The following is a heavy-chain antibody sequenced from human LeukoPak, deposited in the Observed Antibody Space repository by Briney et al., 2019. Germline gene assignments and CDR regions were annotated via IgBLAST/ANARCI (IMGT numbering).Heavy chain of an antibody. Sequence: ASLKVSCKASGYTFTSYDINWVRQATGQGLEWRGWMNPNSGKTSYAQKFQGGVTITRNTSISTAYMELSSLRSEDTAVYYCARGNYGGSLGYWGQGTLVTVSS. CDR3: ARGNYGGSLGY. CDR1: GYTFTSYD. CDR2: MNPNSGKT. J-gene: IGHJ4*02. D-gene: IGHD4-23*01. V-gene: IGHV1-8*03.